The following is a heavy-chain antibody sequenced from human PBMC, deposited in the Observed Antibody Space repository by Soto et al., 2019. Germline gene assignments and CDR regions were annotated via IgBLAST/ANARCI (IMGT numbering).Heavy chain of an antibody. CDR3: ARPDSGSYPHETGDY. CDR2: TRNKANSYTT. J-gene: IGHJ4*02. V-gene: IGHV3-72*01. CDR1: GFTFSDHY. Sequence: PGGSLRLSCAASGFTFSDHYMDWVRQAPGKGLEWVGRTRNKANSYTTEYAASVKGRFTISRDDSKNSLYLQMNSLKTEDTAVYYCARPDSGSYPHETGDYWGQGTLVTVSS. D-gene: IGHD1-26*01.